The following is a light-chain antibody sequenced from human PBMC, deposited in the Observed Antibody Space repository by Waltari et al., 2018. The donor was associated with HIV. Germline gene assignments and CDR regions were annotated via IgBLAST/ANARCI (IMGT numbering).Light chain of an antibody. Sequence: DIVMTQSPGSLAVSLGARATINRQSSQSLLNSSNNKNYLAWYQQKPGQPPKLLIYWASTRESGVPDRFSGSGSGTEFTLTISSLQAEDVAVYYCQQYYSTPFTFGPGTKVDSK. V-gene: IGKV4-1*01. CDR1: QSLLNSSNNKNY. J-gene: IGKJ3*01. CDR3: QQYYSTPFT. CDR2: WAS.